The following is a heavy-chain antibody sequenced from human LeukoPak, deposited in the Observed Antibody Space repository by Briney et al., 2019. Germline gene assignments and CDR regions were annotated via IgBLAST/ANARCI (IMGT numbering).Heavy chain of an antibody. Sequence: SETLSLTCTVSGGSISSSSYYWGWIRQPPGKGLEWVGSIYYSGSTYYNPSLKGRVAISVDTSKNQFSLKLSSVTAADTAVYYCARDGRLEGCGGDCYPDYWGQGTLVTVSS. CDR2: IYYSGST. J-gene: IGHJ4*02. CDR1: GGSISSSSYY. CDR3: ARDGRLEGCGGDCYPDY. D-gene: IGHD2-21*01. V-gene: IGHV4-39*02.